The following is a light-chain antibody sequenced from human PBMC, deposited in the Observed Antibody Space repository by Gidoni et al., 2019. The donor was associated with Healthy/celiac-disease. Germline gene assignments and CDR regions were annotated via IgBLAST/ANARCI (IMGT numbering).Light chain of an antibody. CDR3: QLRSNWPPFT. CDR1: QSVSSY. V-gene: IGKV3-11*01. Sequence: EIVLTQSPATLSLSPGERATLSCGARQSVSSYLVCYQQKPVQDPRLLIYDATNRPTGIPARFSGSGSCTDFTLTIISLEPEDFAVFYCQLRSNWPPFTFXQXTKLEIK. J-gene: IGKJ2*01. CDR2: DAT.